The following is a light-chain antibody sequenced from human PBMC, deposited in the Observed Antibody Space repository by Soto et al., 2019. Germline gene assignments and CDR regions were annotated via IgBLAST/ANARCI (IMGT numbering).Light chain of an antibody. J-gene: IGLJ1*01. CDR2: KNS. CDR1: TLPRQY. CDR3: QSADSSGAYV. V-gene: IGLV3-25*02. Sequence: SYELTQPPSVSVSAGQTARITCSGDTLPRQYPYWYQQKPGQAPVLIINKNSERPSGIPERFSGSTSGTTVTLTISGVQAEDEADYYCQSADSSGAYVFGTGTKVTVL.